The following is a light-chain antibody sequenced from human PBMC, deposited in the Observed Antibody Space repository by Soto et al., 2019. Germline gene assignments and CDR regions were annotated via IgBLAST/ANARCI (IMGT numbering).Light chain of an antibody. V-gene: IGKV1-5*01. J-gene: IGKJ1*01. Sequence: DIQMTQSPSTLSASVGDTVTVTCRASQSVSGWLAWYQQKPGEAPKLLIYGASTLQSGVPSRFSGSGSGTEFTLTISSLQPDDFATYYCQQYNSYSQTFGQGTKVDIK. CDR2: GAS. CDR3: QQYNSYSQT. CDR1: QSVSGW.